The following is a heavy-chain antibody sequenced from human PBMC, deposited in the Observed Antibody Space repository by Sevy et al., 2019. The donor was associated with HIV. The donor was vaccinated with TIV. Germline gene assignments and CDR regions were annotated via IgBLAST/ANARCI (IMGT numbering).Heavy chain of an antibody. CDR3: VRAIQLAASY. J-gene: IGHJ4*02. Sequence: GGSLRLSCEASAITIRDYWMSWVRQAPGKGLEWVANINPDGTRIYYADSVKGRLTISRDHAKTSVFLQMSSLRAEDTAVYYCVRAIQLAASYWGQGTLVTVSS. V-gene: IGHV3-7*02. D-gene: IGHD2-15*01. CDR1: AITIRDYW. CDR2: INPDGTRI.